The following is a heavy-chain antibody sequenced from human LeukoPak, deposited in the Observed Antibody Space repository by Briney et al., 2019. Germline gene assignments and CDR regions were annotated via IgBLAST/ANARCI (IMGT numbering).Heavy chain of an antibody. Sequence: SETLSLTCTVSVDSICSGGYYWSCIRQPPGKGLEWIGYIYYSGSTYYNPSHSRRFTISVHTSRIQVSQKLSSGTAGDTSVYYCARDAEYFYDSSAIGSFGYWGQGTLVTVSS. CDR2: IYYSGST. V-gene: IGHV4-31*03. CDR1: VDSICSGGYY. J-gene: IGHJ4*02. CDR3: ARDAEYFYDSSAIGSFGY. D-gene: IGHD3-22*01.